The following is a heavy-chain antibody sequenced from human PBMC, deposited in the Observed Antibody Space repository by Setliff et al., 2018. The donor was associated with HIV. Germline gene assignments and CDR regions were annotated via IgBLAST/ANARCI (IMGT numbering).Heavy chain of an antibody. J-gene: IGHJ4*02. V-gene: IGHV4-59*01. CDR1: GGSINSYY. CDR2: IYYSGGT. Sequence: LSLTCSVSGGSINSYYWSWIRRPPGKGLEWVGYIYYSGGTTYNPSLKSRVTISVDTSKNQFSLKLTSVTVADTAVYYCAGYTSGWYAPYWGQGTLVTVSS. D-gene: IGHD6-19*01. CDR3: AGYTSGWYAPY.